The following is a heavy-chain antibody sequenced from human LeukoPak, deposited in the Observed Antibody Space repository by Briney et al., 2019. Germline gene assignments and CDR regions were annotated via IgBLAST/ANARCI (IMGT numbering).Heavy chain of an antibody. CDR1: GFTFSSYG. D-gene: IGHD2-15*01. J-gene: IGHJ6*04. CDR3: AKSAPYCSGGNCYSMGWYYYGMDV. V-gene: IGHV3-30*18. CDR2: ISYDGGNK. Sequence: GGSLRLSCAASGFTFSSYGMHWVRQAPGKGLEWVSFISYDGGNKYYVDSVKGRFTISRDNSKNTLYLQMNSLRAEDTAVYYCAKSAPYCSGGNCYSMGWYYYGMDVWGKGTTVTVSS.